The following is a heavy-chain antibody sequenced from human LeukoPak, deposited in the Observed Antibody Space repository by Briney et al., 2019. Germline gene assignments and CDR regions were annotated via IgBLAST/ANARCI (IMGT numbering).Heavy chain of an antibody. Sequence: GGSLRLSCAASGFTVSSNYMSWVRQAPGKGLEWVSVIYSGGSTYYADSVKGRFTISRDNSKNTLYLQMNSLRAEDTAVYYCAKQRYGDTENYFDYWGQGTLVTVSS. D-gene: IGHD4-17*01. CDR2: IYSGGST. CDR1: GFTVSSNY. J-gene: IGHJ4*02. CDR3: AKQRYGDTENYFDY. V-gene: IGHV3-53*01.